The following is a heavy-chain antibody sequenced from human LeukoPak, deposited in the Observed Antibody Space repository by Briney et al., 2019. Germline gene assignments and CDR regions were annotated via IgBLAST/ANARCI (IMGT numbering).Heavy chain of an antibody. CDR1: GFTFSSYW. J-gene: IGHJ2*01. D-gene: IGHD5-12*01. Sequence: PGGSLRLSCAASGFTFSSYWMHWVRQAPGKGLVWVSRINSDGSSTMYADSVKGRFTISRDNAKNTLFLQVNSLRAEDTAMYYCARSLRSNWYLDLWGRGTLVTVSS. V-gene: IGHV3-74*03. CDR2: INSDGSST. CDR3: ARSLRSNWYLDL.